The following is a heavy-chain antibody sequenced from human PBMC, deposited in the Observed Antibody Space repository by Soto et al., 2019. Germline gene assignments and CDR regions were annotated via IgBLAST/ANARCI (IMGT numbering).Heavy chain of an antibody. CDR3: ARLRCAGDTCQPKGTFAY. D-gene: IGHD2-21*02. V-gene: IGHV4-59*08. CDR1: GGSINNYY. CDR2: IFYSGIT. J-gene: IGHJ4*02. Sequence: PSETLSLTCSVSGGSINNYYWTWIRQPPGRGLEWIGYIFYSGITNYNPSLESRLTISVDTSKNQFSLKLSSVTAADTALYYCARLRCAGDTCQPKGTFAYWGRGSLVTVSS.